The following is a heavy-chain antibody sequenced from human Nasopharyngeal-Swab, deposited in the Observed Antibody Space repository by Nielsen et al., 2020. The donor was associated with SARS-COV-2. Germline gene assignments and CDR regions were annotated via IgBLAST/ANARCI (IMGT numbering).Heavy chain of an antibody. Sequence: SVKVPCKASGGTFSSYAISWVRQAPGQGLEWMGGIIPIFGTANYAQKFQGRVTITADESTSTAYMELSSLRSEDTAVYYCARDLYYDILTGYYTYYYGMDVWGQGTTVTVSS. J-gene: IGHJ6*02. CDR1: GGTFSSYA. V-gene: IGHV1-69*13. CDR2: IIPIFGTA. CDR3: ARDLYYDILTGYYTYYYGMDV. D-gene: IGHD3-9*01.